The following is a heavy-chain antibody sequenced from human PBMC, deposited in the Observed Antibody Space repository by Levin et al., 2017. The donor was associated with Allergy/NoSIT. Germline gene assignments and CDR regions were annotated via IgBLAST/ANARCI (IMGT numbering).Heavy chain of an antibody. D-gene: IGHD6-13*01. CDR2: ISYDGSNK. CDR3: AKDLYSSSWYSRARYYYYGMDV. V-gene: IGHV3-30*18. CDR1: GFTFSSYG. J-gene: IGHJ6*02. Sequence: GESLKISCAASGFTFSSYGMHWVRQAPGKGLEWVAVISYDGSNKYYADSVKGRFTISRDNSKNTLYLQMNSLRAEDTAVYYCAKDLYSSSWYSRARYYYYGMDVWGQGTTVTVSS.